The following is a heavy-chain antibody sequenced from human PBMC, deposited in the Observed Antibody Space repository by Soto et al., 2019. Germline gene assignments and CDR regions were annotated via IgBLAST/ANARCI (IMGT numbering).Heavy chain of an antibody. CDR3: ARTTYYYDRSGWYYFDY. D-gene: IGHD3-22*01. CDR2: IYYSGST. V-gene: IGHV4-61*05. J-gene: IGHJ4*02. Sequence: SETLSLTCTVSGGSISSRGYYWGWIRQPPGKGLEWIGYIYYSGSTNYNPSLKSRVTISVDTSKNQFSLKLSSVTAADTAVYYCARTTYYYDRSGWYYFDYWGQGTLVTVSS. CDR1: GGSISSRGYY.